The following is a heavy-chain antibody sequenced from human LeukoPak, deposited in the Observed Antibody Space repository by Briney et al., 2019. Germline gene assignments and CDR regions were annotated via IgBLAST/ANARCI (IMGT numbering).Heavy chain of an antibody. V-gene: IGHV1-69*13. D-gene: IGHD3-3*01. CDR2: IIPIFGTA. Sequence: SVKVSCKASGYTFTSYYMHWVRQAPGQGLEWTGGIIPIFGTANYAQKFQGRVTITADESTSTAYMELSSLRSKDTAVYYCARDRTYDFWSGRGWFDPWGQGTLVTVSS. J-gene: IGHJ5*02. CDR1: GYTFTSYY. CDR3: ARDRTYDFWSGRGWFDP.